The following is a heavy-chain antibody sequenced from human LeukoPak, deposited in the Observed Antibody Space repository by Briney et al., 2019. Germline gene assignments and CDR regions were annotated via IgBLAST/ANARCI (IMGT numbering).Heavy chain of an antibody. CDR3: ATDLTGPEDY. CDR1: GFTFSSYW. Sequence: QPGGSLRLSCAASGFTFSSYWMHWVRQAPGKGLVWVSRINTDGSYTSYADSVKGRFTISRDNAKNTLYLQMNSLRADDTAVYYCATDLTGPEDYWDQGTLVTVSS. J-gene: IGHJ4*02. CDR2: INTDGSYT. V-gene: IGHV3-74*01.